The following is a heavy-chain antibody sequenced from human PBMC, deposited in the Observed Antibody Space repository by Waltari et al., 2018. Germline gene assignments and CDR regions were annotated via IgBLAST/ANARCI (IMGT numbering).Heavy chain of an antibody. CDR1: GDFFSDDH. CDR2: LRNTRGT. V-gene: IGHV4-59*08. J-gene: IGHJ4*02. D-gene: IGHD3-22*01. CDR3: ARLPTKYYDSIGWGFFDQ. Sequence: HVQLQESGPGLVKPSETLSLTCTVSGDFFSDDHWTWIRQAPGKGLEWIAYLRNTRGTKCTPSLESRVTVSAVTSKKQFSLRLTSVTAADTAVYYCARLPTKYYDSIGWGFFDQWGQGILVTVSS.